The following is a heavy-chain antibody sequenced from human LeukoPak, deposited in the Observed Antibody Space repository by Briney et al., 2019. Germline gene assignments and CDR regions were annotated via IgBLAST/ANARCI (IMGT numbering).Heavy chain of an antibody. V-gene: IGHV1-2*02. J-gene: IGHJ4*02. CDR3: ARESGDYRDYYYFDY. CDR1: GYTFTGYY. Sequence: ASVKVSCKASGYTFTGYYMHLVRQAPGQGLEWMGWINPNSGGTNYAQKFQGRVTMTRDTSISTAYMELSRLRSDDTAVYYCARESGDYRDYYYFDYWGQGTLVTVSS. CDR2: INPNSGGT. D-gene: IGHD4-17*01.